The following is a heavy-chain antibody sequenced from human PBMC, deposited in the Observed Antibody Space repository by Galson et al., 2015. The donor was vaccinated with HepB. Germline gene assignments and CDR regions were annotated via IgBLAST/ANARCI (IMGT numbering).Heavy chain of an antibody. V-gene: IGHV3-33*01. J-gene: IGHJ4*02. CDR2: IWYDGSNQ. D-gene: IGHD6-6*01. CDR1: GFTFSTYG. CDR3: AREARIAAPPSLNY. Sequence: SLRLSCAAAGFTFSTYGMHWVRQAPGKGLEWVAVIWYDGSNQYDADSVKVRFTISRDNSKNALYLQMSSLSAEDTAMYYCAREARIAAPPSLNYWRQGSLVTVSS.